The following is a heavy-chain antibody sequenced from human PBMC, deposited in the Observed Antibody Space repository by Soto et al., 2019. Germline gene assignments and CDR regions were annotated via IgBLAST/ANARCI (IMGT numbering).Heavy chain of an antibody. CDR2: ISSNGGST. D-gene: IGHD3-9*01. CDR3: ARDFRYFDWSPIYWYYMDV. CDR1: GFTFSSYA. J-gene: IGHJ6*03. Sequence: GGSLRLSCAASGFTFSSYAMHWVRQAPGKGLEYVSAISSNGGSTYYANSVKGRFTISRDNSKNTLYLQMGSLRAEDMAVYYCARDFRYFDWSPIYWYYMDVWGKGTTVTVSS. V-gene: IGHV3-64*01.